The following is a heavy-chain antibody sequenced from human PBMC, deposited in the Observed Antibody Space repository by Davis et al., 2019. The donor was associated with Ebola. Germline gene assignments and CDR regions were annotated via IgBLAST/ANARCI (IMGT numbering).Heavy chain of an antibody. D-gene: IGHD2-21*02. Sequence: ASVKVSCKASGYTFTSYYMHWVRQAPGQGLEWMGWMNPNSGNTGYAQKFQGRVTMTRNTSISTAYMELSSLRSGDTAVYYCARFFGDTYYYGMDVWGQGTTVTVSS. J-gene: IGHJ6*02. V-gene: IGHV1-8*02. CDR1: GYTFTSYY. CDR2: MNPNSGNT. CDR3: ARFFGDTYYYGMDV.